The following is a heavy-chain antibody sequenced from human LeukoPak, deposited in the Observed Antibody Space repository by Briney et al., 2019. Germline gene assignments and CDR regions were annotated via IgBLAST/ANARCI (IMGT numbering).Heavy chain of an antibody. Sequence: ASVTVSCKAAGYTFTSYYMHWVRQAPAQGLELMGIINPNRGGTSYAQKVQGRVTMTRDMSTRTVYMELSSLRSEDTAVYYCARGPCYYDSSGALNYWGQGTLVTVSS. J-gene: IGHJ4*02. CDR3: ARGPCYYDSSGALNY. CDR2: INPNRGGT. D-gene: IGHD3-22*01. CDR1: GYTFTSYY. V-gene: IGHV1-46*01.